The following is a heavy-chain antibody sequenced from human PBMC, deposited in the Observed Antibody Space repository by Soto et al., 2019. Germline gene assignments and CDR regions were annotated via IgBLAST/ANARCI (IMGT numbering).Heavy chain of an antibody. V-gene: IGHV1-69*08. CDR2: IIPILGIA. CDR3: ARDAGGYGSGSYSFDY. D-gene: IGHD3-10*01. Sequence: QVQLVQSGAEVKKPGSSVKVSCKASGGTFSSYTISWVRQAPGQGLEWMGRIIPILGIANYAQKFQGRVTITADKSTSTAYMELSSLRSEDTAVYYCARDAGGYGSGSYSFDYWGQGTLVTVSS. CDR1: GGTFSSYT. J-gene: IGHJ4*02.